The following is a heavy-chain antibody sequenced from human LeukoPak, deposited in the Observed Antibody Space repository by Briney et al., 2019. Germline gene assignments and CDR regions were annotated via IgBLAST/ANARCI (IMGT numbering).Heavy chain of an antibody. CDR1: GFTFSSYS. CDR3: ARGLGYCSGGSCLLDY. J-gene: IGHJ4*02. D-gene: IGHD2-15*01. V-gene: IGHV3-48*01. CDR2: ISSSSSTI. Sequence: PGGSLRLSCAASGFTFSSYSMNWVRQAPGKGLEWVSYISSSSSTIYYADSVKGRFTISRDNAKNSLYLQMNSLRAEDTAVYYCARGLGYCSGGSCLLDYWGQGTLVTVSS.